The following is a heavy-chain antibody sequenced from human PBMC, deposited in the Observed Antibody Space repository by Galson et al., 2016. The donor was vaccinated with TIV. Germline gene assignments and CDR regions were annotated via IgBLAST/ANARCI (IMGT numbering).Heavy chain of an antibody. V-gene: IGHV3-23*01. Sequence: SLRLSCAASGFTFTTYAMKWVRQAPGKGLDWVSSISGSGGRTYYADSVKGRFTITRDNSRNTLFLQMNSLRAEDTAVYYCAKDWAETYGYHSDPFDMWGQGTKVTVSS. CDR1: GFTFTTYA. J-gene: IGHJ3*02. D-gene: IGHD5-24*01. CDR2: ISGSGGRT. CDR3: AKDWAETYGYHSDPFDM.